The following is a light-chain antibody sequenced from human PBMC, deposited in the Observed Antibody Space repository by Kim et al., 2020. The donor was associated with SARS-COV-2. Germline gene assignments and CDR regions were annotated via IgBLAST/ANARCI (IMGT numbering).Light chain of an antibody. CDR1: SGDIGVYKY. V-gene: IGLV2-14*04. CDR2: DVT. CDR3: SSYSSSSASYV. J-gene: IGLJ1*01. Sequence: SITIPGPGTSGDIGVYKYVSWYQQHPGKAPKLMIYDVTKRPSGVANRFSGSKSGNTASLTISGLQAGDEADYYCSSYSSSSASYVFGTGTKVTVL.